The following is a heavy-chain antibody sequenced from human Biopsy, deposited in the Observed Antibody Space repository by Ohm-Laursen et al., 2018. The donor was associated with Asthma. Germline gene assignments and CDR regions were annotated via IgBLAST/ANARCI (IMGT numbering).Heavy chain of an antibody. J-gene: IGHJ6*02. V-gene: IGHV4-61*01. CDR1: GGSVSTGSYY. Sequence: TLSLTCAVSGGSVSTGSYYWSWIRQPPGKGLEWLGYIYYTGSDNYNPSLKSRVTISVDASKNQFSLRLNSVTAADTAVYYCARGPNYHGSGRAPIGMDVWGQGTTVTVSS. CDR2: IYYTGSD. D-gene: IGHD3-10*01. CDR3: ARGPNYHGSGRAPIGMDV.